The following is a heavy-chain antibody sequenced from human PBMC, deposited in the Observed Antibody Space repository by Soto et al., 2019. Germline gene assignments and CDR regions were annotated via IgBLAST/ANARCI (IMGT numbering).Heavy chain of an antibody. J-gene: IGHJ4*02. Sequence: QGQLVQSGAEVKEPGASVKVSCKASGYTFTSYGISWVRQAPGQGLEWMGWVNAYNGNTNYAQKFQGRVTITTDTSTSTAYMELRSLRSDDTAVYYCAREAVSARTGFDYWGQGTLVTVSS. CDR2: VNAYNGNT. CDR1: GYTFTSYG. V-gene: IGHV1-18*01. D-gene: IGHD6-19*01. CDR3: AREAVSARTGFDY.